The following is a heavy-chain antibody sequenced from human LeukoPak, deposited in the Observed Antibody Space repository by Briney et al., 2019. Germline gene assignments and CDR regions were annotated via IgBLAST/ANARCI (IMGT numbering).Heavy chain of an antibody. V-gene: IGHV1-18*01. CDR3: ARDRGRSYYYYYYMDV. J-gene: IGHJ6*03. CDR2: ISAYNGNT. Sequence: ASVKVSCKASGYTFTNHGISWVRQAPGQGLEWMGWISAYNGNTNYAQKLQGRVTMTTDTSTNTAYMELRSLTSDDTAVYYCARDRGRSYYYYYYMDVWGEGTTATVSS. CDR1: GYTFTNHG.